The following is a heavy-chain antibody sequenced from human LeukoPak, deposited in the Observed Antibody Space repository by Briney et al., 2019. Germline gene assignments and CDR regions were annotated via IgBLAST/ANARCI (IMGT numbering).Heavy chain of an antibody. J-gene: IGHJ4*02. Sequence: GASVKVSCKASGYTFTAYGISWVRQAPGQGLEWMGWISANNGNTNYAQKVQGRVTMTRDTSTSTAYMELRSLRYDDTAVYYCSRDDGPFRGVRFDHWGQGTLVTVSS. CDR2: ISANNGNT. CDR1: GYTFTAYG. D-gene: IGHD3-16*01. CDR3: SRDDGPFRGVRFDH. V-gene: IGHV1-18*01.